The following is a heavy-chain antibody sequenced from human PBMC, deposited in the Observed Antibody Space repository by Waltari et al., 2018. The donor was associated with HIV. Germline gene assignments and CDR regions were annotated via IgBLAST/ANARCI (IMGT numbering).Heavy chain of an antibody. CDR3: TKGCRGALFGDE. CDR1: GYSFIDFD. D-gene: IGHD3-3*01. J-gene: IGHJ4*02. V-gene: IGHV1-8*02. CDR2: MNPDNGDA. Sequence: QVQLVQSGAEIKKPRASVRVSCTASGYSFIDFDINWVRRAPGRGLEWVGWMNPDNGDAGYGHKFRGRFTLTRDTSTDTAYMEVDNLKSEDTAIYFCTKGCRGALFGDEWGQGTLVTVSS.